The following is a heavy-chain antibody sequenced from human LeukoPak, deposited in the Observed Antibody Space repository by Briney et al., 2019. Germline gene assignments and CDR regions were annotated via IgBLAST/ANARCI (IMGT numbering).Heavy chain of an antibody. CDR3: ARDQGSSSWHTFDY. J-gene: IGHJ4*02. V-gene: IGHV4-61*02. CDR1: GGSISSGSYY. Sequence: SETLSLTCTVSGGSISSGSYYWSWIRQPAGKGLEWIGRIYTSGSPNYNPSLKSRVTISVDTSKNQFSLKLSSVTAADTAVYYCARDQGSSSWHTFDYWGQGTLVTVSS. CDR2: IYTSGSP. D-gene: IGHD6-13*01.